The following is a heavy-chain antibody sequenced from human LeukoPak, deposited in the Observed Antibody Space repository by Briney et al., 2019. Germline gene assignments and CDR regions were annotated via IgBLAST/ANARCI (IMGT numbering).Heavy chain of an antibody. J-gene: IGHJ4*02. Sequence: SETLSLTCAVYGGSFSGYYWSWIRQPPGKGLEWIGEINHSGSTNYNPSLKSRVTISVDTSKNQFSLKLSSVTAADTAVYYCARGLDIVVVPAAALYFDYWGQGTLVTVFS. D-gene: IGHD2-2*03. CDR3: ARGLDIVVVPAAALYFDY. CDR2: INHSGST. CDR1: GGSFSGYY. V-gene: IGHV4-34*01.